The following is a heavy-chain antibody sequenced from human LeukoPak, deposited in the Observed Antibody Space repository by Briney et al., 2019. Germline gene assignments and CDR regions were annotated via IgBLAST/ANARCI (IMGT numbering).Heavy chain of an antibody. V-gene: IGHV3-7*04. CDR3: ARGPSGGNGFSY. J-gene: IGHJ4*02. D-gene: IGHD2-15*01. Sequence: GGSLRLSCAASGFTFSSYWMSWVRQAPGKGLEWVANIKQDGSETYYVDSVKGRFTISRDNANNSLYLQMSSLRAVDTAVYYCARGPSGGNGFSYWGLGTLVTVSS. CDR1: GFTFSSYW. CDR2: IKQDGSET.